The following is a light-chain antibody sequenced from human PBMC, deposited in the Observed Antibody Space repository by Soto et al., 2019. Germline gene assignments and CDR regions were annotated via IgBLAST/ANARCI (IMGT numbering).Light chain of an antibody. Sequence: DIQMTQSPSSLSASVGDRVTITCRASQGIRNDLGWYQQKPGKAPKLLIYDASSLGSGVPSRFSGSGSGTEFTLTISSLQPYDFATYYCQQYSNSWTFGQGTKVDI. CDR1: QGIRND. CDR2: DAS. J-gene: IGKJ1*01. V-gene: IGKV1-17*01. CDR3: QQYSNSWT.